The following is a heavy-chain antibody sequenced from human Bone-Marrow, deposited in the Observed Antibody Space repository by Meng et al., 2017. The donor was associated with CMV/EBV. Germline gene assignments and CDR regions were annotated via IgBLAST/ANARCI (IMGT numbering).Heavy chain of an antibody. D-gene: IGHD2-15*01. CDR3: AREEDLRLDY. Sequence: LTCAVYGGAFSGYYWSWIRQPTGKGLEWIGEINHSGSTNYNPSLKSRVTISVDTSKNQFSLKLSSVTAADTAVYYCAREEDLRLDYWGQGTLVTVSS. CDR1: GGAFSGYY. J-gene: IGHJ4*02. V-gene: IGHV4-34*01. CDR2: INHSGST.